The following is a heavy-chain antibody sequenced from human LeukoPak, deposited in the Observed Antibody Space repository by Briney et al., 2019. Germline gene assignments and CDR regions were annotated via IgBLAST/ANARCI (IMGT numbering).Heavy chain of an antibody. CDR1: GFTFSSYS. V-gene: IGHV3-21*01. Sequence: GGSLRLSCAASGFTFSSYSMNWVRQAPGKGLEWVSSISSSSSHIYYADSVKGRFTISRDNAKNSLYLQMNSLRAEDTAVYYCARDAYCGGDCQISFDYWGQGTLVTVSS. CDR3: ARDAYCGGDCQISFDY. D-gene: IGHD2-21*01. CDR2: ISSSSSHI. J-gene: IGHJ4*02.